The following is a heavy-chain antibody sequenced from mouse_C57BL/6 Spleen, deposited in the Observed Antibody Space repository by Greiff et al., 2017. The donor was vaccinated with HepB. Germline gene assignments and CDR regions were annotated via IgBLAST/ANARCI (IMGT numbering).Heavy chain of an antibody. CDR3: TTYYYGSRAPAFDY. CDR2: IDPEDGDT. Sequence: VQLQQSGAELVRPGASVKLSCTASGFNIKDYYMHWVKQRPEQGLEWIGRIDPEDGDTEYAPKFQGKATMTADTSSNTAYLQLSSLTSEDTAVYYCTTYYYGSRAPAFDYWGQGTTLTVSS. D-gene: IGHD1-1*01. J-gene: IGHJ2*01. CDR1: GFNIKDYY. V-gene: IGHV14-1*01.